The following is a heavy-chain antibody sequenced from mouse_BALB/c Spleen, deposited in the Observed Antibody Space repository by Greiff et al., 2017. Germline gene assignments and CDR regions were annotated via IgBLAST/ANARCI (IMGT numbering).Heavy chain of an antibody. CDR2: IDPANGNT. Sequence: EVQLQQSGAELVKPGASVKLSCTASGFNFNDTYMHWVKQRPEQGLEWIGRIDPANGNTKYDPKFQGKATITADTSSNTAYLQLSSLTSEDSAVYYGDRGGIGWYFDVWGAGTTVTVSS. CDR1: GFNFNDTY. J-gene: IGHJ1*01. V-gene: IGHV14-3*02. CDR3: DRGGIGWYFDV.